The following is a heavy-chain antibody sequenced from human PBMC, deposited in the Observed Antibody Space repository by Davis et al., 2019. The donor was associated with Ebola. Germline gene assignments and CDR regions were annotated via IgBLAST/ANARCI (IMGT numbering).Heavy chain of an antibody. J-gene: IGHJ4*02. CDR3: ARDSDDYSFDY. Sequence: GESLKISCAASGFTFGSYGMNWVRQAPGKGLEWVSAISGSGDSTYYADSVKGRFTISRDNSKNTLYLQMNSLRPEDTAVYYCARDSDDYSFDYWGQGTLVTVSS. V-gene: IGHV3-23*01. CDR1: GFTFGSYG. D-gene: IGHD4-11*01. CDR2: ISGSGDST.